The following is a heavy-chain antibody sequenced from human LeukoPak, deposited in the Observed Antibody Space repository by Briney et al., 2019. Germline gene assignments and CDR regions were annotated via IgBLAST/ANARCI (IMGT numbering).Heavy chain of an antibody. V-gene: IGHV4-59*10. Sequence: SETLSLTCTVSGGSISSYYWSWIRQPAGKGLEWIGRIYTSGSTTYNPSLKSRVTLSVDTSKNQFSLKLSSVTAADTAVYYCARYGSSSYYYYYMDVWGKGTTVTVSS. CDR3: ARYGSSSYYYYYMDV. D-gene: IGHD6-6*01. CDR1: GGSISSYY. J-gene: IGHJ6*03. CDR2: IYTSGST.